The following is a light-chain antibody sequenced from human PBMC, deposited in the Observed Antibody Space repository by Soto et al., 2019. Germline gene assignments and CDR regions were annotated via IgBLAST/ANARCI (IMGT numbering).Light chain of an antibody. Sequence: QSALAQPASVSGSPGQSITISCTGTSDDIGTFKYVSWYQQHPGKAPKLLIYEVSVRPSGISGRFSASKSGNTASLTIPALRAEDEADYYCSSYRASSKEVFGTGTKVTVL. J-gene: IGLJ1*01. CDR2: EVS. CDR1: SDDIGTFKY. CDR3: SSYRASSKEV. V-gene: IGLV2-14*01.